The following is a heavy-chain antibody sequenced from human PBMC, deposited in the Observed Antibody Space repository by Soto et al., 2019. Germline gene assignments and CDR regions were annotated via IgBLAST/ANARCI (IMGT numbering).Heavy chain of an antibody. J-gene: IGHJ4*02. CDR1: GGSISSSSYY. CDR3: ARHDMVRGVSVDY. CDR2: IYYSGST. Sequence: QLQLQESGPGLVKPSETLSLTCTVSGGSISSSSYYWGWIRQPPGKGLEWIGSIYYSGSTYYNPSLKSRVTISVDTSKNQFSLKLSSVTAADTAVYYCARHDMVRGVSVDYWGQGTLVTVSS. D-gene: IGHD3-10*01. V-gene: IGHV4-39*01.